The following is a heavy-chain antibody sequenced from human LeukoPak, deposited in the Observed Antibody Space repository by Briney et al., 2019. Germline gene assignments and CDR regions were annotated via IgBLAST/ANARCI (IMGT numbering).Heavy chain of an antibody. CDR2: IYTSGST. V-gene: IGHV4-4*07. J-gene: IGHJ4*02. CDR3: ATEALGSSSWHLDY. Sequence: SETLSLTCTVSGGSISSYYWSWIRQPAGKGLEWIGRIYTSGSTNYNPSLKSRVTMSVDTSKNQFSLKLSSVTAADTAVYYCATEALGSSSWHLDYWGQGTLVTVSS. D-gene: IGHD6-13*01. CDR1: GGSISSYY.